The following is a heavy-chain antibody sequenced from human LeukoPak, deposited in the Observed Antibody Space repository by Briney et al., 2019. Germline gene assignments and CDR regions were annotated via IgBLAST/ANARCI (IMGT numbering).Heavy chain of an antibody. CDR2: VNRDGSET. CDR3: ARNNGMDV. V-gene: IGHV3-7*03. Sequence: GGSLRLSCVASGFTLSNHWMTWVRQVPGRGPEWVANVNRDGSETYYLDSVKGRFTISKDNAKNSLYLQMNSLRAEDTALYHCARNNGMDVWGQGTTVIVSS. CDR1: GFTLSNHW. J-gene: IGHJ6*02.